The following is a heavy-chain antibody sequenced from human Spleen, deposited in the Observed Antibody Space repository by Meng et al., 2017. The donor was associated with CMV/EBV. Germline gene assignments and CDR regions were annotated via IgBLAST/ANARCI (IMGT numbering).Heavy chain of an antibody. V-gene: IGHV3-48*04. CDR2: ISSSSSTI. D-gene: IGHD7-27*01. Sequence: GESLKISCAASGFTFSSYSMNWVRQAPGKGLEWVSYISSSSSTIYYADSVKGRFTISRDNAENSLYLQMNSLRAEDTAVYYCARDQNWVFDYWGRGTLVTVSS. CDR3: ARDQNWVFDY. CDR1: GFTFSSYS. J-gene: IGHJ4*02.